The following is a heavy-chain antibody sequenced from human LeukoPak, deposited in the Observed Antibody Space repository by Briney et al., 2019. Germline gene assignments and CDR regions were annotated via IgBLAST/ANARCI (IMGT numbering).Heavy chain of an antibody. D-gene: IGHD4-17*01. V-gene: IGHV3-23*01. CDR2: ISGSGGST. Sequence: TGGSLRLSCAASGFTFSSYAMSWVRQAPGKGLEWVSAISGSGGSTYYADSVKGRFTISRENSKNTLYLQMNSLRAEDTAVYYCAKDYTVTTFEYFQHWGQGTLVTVSS. CDR3: AKDYTVTTFEYFQH. J-gene: IGHJ1*01. CDR1: GFTFSSYA.